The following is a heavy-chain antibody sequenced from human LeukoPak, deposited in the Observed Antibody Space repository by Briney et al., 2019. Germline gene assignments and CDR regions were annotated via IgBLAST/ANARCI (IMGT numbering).Heavy chain of an antibody. CDR1: GGSISSGGYS. CDR3: ARGLGGLNYGDYFDY. J-gene: IGHJ4*02. CDR2: IYHSGST. V-gene: IGHV4-30-2*01. Sequence: SETLSLTCAVSGGSISSGGYSGSWIRHPPGKGLEWIGYIYHSGSTYYNPSLKSRVNISVDKSKNQFSLKVSSVTAADTAVYYCARGLGGLNYGDYFDYWGQGTLVTVSS. D-gene: IGHD4-17*01.